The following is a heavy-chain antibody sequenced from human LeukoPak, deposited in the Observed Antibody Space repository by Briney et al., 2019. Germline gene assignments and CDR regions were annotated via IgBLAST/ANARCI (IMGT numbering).Heavy chain of an antibody. CDR1: GFTVSGNY. J-gene: IGHJ4*02. D-gene: IGHD4-23*01. Sequence: GGSLRLSCAISGFTVSGNYMSWIRQAPGKGLEWVSLIYSDDTTLYADSVKGRFTISRDISKNTLYLQMSSLRAEDTAVYYCARRAGGYSHPYDYWGQGVLVTVSS. V-gene: IGHV3-53*01. CDR2: IYSDDTT. CDR3: ARRAGGYSHPYDY.